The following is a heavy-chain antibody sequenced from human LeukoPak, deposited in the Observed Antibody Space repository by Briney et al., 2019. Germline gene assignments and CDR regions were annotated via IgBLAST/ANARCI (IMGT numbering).Heavy chain of an antibody. Sequence: PGGSLRLSCPASGFNFSSFSMNWVAQAPGKGLKGVPSISSSSSYIYYADSVKGRFTISRDNAKNSLYLQMNSLRAEDTAVYYCARYYDSSGYYCFDYWGQGTLVTVSS. CDR2: ISSSSSYI. D-gene: IGHD3-22*01. CDR3: ARYYDSSGYYCFDY. CDR1: GFNFSSFS. J-gene: IGHJ4*02. V-gene: IGHV3-21*01.